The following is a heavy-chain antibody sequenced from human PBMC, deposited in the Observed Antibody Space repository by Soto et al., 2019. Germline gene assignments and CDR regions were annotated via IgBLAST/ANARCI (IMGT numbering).Heavy chain of an antibody. Sequence: QITLKESGPSLVKPTQPLTLTCTFSGFSLSTSGVGVVWIRQPPLKALEWVALIYWHDDNHYNPSLRSRLTITKDTYKNQVVLSMTNVDPLDKGIYFCAHVGGLEKWFYRIEHWGQGALVTVSS. D-gene: IGHD3-22*01. CDR3: AHVGGLEKWFYRIEH. CDR2: IYWHDDN. J-gene: IGHJ1*01. CDR1: GFSLSTSGVG. V-gene: IGHV2-5*01.